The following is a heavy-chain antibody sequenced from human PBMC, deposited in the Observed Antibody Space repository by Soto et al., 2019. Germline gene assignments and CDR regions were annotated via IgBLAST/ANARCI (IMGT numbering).Heavy chain of an antibody. CDR2: ISAYNGNT. D-gene: IGHD3-3*01. CDR3: ASFAYYDFWSGYYTGI. V-gene: IGHV1-18*01. J-gene: IGHJ4*02. CDR1: GYTFTSYG. Sequence: GASVKVSCKASGYTFTSYGISWVRQAPGQGLEWMGWISAYNGNTNYAQKLQGRVTMTRNTSTSTAYMELRSLRSEDTAVYYCASFAYYDFWSGYYTGIWGQGTLVTVSS.